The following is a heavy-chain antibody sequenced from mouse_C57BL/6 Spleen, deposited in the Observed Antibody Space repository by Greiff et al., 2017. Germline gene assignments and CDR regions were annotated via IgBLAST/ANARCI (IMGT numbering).Heavy chain of an antibody. Sequence: QVQLKESGPGLVQPSQSLSITCTVSGFSLTSYGVHWVRQSPGKGLEWLGVIWSGGSTDYNAAFISRLSISKDNSKSQVFFKINSLQADDTAIYYCARKGIYYDYDGFAYWGQGTLVTVSA. CDR1: GFSLTSYG. D-gene: IGHD2-4*01. CDR2: IWSGGST. CDR3: ARKGIYYDYDGFAY. J-gene: IGHJ3*01. V-gene: IGHV2-2*01.